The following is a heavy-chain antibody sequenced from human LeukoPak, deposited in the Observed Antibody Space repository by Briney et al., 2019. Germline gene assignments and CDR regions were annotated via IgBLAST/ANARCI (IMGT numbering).Heavy chain of an antibody. D-gene: IGHD3-10*01. Sequence: GGSLRLSCVASGFTFSSYAMSWVRQAPGKGLEWVSGISGSGDNTYYADSVKGRFTISRDNSKNTLYLQMNSLRAEDTAVYYCAKDSFPYYYGSGAAYNWFDPWGQGTLVTVSS. V-gene: IGHV3-23*01. CDR3: AKDSFPYYYGSGAAYNWFDP. CDR2: ISGSGDNT. CDR1: GFTFSSYA. J-gene: IGHJ5*02.